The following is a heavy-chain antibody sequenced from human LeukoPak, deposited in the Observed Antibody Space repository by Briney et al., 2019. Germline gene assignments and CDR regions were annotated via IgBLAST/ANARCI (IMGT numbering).Heavy chain of an antibody. V-gene: IGHV3-30*18. J-gene: IGHJ3*02. Sequence: GGSLRLSCAASGFTFSSYAMHWVRQAPGKGLEWAAVISYDGGNRYYVDSVKGRFTISRDNSKNTLYLQMNSLRAEDTAVYYCAKDQLGINLGAFDIWGQGTMVTVSS. CDR2: ISYDGGNR. CDR3: AKDQLGINLGAFDI. CDR1: GFTFSSYA. D-gene: IGHD7-27*01.